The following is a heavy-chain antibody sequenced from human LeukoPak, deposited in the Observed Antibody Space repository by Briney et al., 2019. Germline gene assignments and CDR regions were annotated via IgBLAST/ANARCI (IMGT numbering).Heavy chain of an antibody. J-gene: IGHJ3*02. Sequence: PGGSLRLSCAASGFTFSSYWMSWVRQAPGKGLEWVANIKQDGSEKYYVDSVKGRFTISRDNAKNSLYLQMNSLRAEDTAVYYCARMGYCSGGSCYSGPPDAFDIWGPGTMVTVSS. D-gene: IGHD2-15*01. CDR2: IKQDGSEK. CDR1: GFTFSSYW. CDR3: ARMGYCSGGSCYSGPPDAFDI. V-gene: IGHV3-7*01.